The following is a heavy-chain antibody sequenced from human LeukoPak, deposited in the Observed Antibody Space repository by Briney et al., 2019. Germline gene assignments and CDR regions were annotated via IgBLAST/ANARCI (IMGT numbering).Heavy chain of an antibody. Sequence: ASVKVSCKASGYSFTRYGISWVRQAPGQGLEWMGWISGSNGNTKYAQKFQGRVTMTTDTSTGTAYMDLRNLRFDDTAAYFCARSGRGTYYYFDLWGQGTLVTVSS. CDR1: GYSFTRYG. V-gene: IGHV1-18*01. CDR3: ARSGRGTYYYFDL. D-gene: IGHD1-26*01. J-gene: IGHJ4*01. CDR2: ISGSNGNT.